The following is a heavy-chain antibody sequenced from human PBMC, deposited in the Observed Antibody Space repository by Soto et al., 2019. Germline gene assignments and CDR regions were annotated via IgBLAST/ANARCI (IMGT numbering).Heavy chain of an antibody. CDR2: IGGSGGIT. V-gene: IGHV3-23*01. Sequence: GGSLRLSCAASGFIFSNYAMSWVRQAPGKGLEWVSVIGGSGGITYFADSVKGRFTISRDNSKNTLYLQMDSLRAEDTAVYYCAKSRGFSDTYYFDYWGQGILVTVSS. D-gene: IGHD3-3*01. CDR1: GFIFSNYA. J-gene: IGHJ4*02. CDR3: AKSRGFSDTYYFDY.